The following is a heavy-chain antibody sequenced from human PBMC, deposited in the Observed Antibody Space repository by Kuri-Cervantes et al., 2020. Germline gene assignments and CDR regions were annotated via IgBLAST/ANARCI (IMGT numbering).Heavy chain of an antibody. J-gene: IGHJ6*02. V-gene: IGHV3-30*18. CDR2: ISYDGSNK. Sequence: GGSLRLSCAASGFTFSSYGMHWVRQAPGKGLEWVAVISYDGSNKYYADSVKGRFTISRVNSKNTLYLQMNSLRAEDTAVYYCAKENPYQLLYGLGWLHPPPNYYYYGMDVWGQGTTVTVSS. D-gene: IGHD2-2*02. CDR1: GFTFSSYG. CDR3: AKENPYQLLYGLGWLHPPPNYYYYGMDV.